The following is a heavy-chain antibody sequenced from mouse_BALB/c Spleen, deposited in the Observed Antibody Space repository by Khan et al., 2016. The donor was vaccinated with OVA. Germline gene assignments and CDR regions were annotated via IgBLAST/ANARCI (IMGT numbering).Heavy chain of an antibody. CDR1: GYTFSSYW. Sequence: QVQLQQSGAELMKPGASVKISCKATGYTFSSYWIEWVKQRPGHGLEWIGEILPGSGSTNYNEKFKGKATFTADTSSNTAYMQLSSLTSEDSAVYYFARGAYYRYEGVDYWGQGTSVTVSS. D-gene: IGHD2-14*01. CDR3: ARGAYYRYEGVDY. J-gene: IGHJ4*01. V-gene: IGHV1-9*01. CDR2: ILPGSGST.